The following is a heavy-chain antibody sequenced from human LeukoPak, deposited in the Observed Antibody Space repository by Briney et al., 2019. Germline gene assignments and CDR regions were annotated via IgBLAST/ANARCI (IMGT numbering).Heavy chain of an antibody. V-gene: IGHV4-34*01. D-gene: IGHD2-15*01. Sequence: PSETLSLTCVVYGGSFSGYYWSWIRQPPGKGLEWIGEINHSGSTNYNPSLKSRVTISVDTSKNQFSLKLSSVTAADTAVYYCARGRYCSGGSCSYFDYWGQGTLVTVSS. CDR1: GGSFSGYY. CDR2: INHSGST. CDR3: ARGRYCSGGSCSYFDY. J-gene: IGHJ4*02.